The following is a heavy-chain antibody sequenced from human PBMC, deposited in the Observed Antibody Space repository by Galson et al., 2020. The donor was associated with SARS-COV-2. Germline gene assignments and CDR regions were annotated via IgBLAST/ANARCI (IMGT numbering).Heavy chain of an antibody. D-gene: IGHD3-22*01. J-gene: IGHJ4*02. CDR2: SYYSGST. CDR1: GASISSGGYY. V-gene: IGHV4-31*03. Sequence: SETLSLTCTVSGASISSGGYYWTWIRQHPGKGREWIGYSYYSGSTFYNQDLKSRLTMSVDASKNQLSLKLRSVTAADTAVYYCATDGKDSSGYYLDNWGQGTLVTVSS. CDR3: ATDGKDSSGYYLDN.